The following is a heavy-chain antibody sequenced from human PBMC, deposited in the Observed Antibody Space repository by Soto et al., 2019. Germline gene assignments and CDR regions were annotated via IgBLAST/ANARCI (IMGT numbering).Heavy chain of an antibody. V-gene: IGHV3-33*01. CDR3: ARGRLPSATTSFDC. CDR1: GFIFSSYA. Sequence: QVQLVESGGGVVQPGKSLRLSCEASGFIFSSYAIHWVRQAPGKGLEWVAIIWYDGGDKYYADSVKGRFSISRDNSKNTMYLQMDSLRAEDTALYYCARGRLPSATTSFDCWGQGTLVIVSS. CDR2: IWYDGGDK. J-gene: IGHJ4*02. D-gene: IGHD1-26*01.